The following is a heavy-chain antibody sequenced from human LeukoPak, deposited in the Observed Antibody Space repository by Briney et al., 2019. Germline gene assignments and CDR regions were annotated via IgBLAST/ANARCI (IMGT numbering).Heavy chain of an antibody. Sequence: GGSLRLSCAASGFTFSSYAMHWVRQAPGKGLEWVAVISYDGSNKYYADSVKGRFTISRDNAKNSLYLQMNSLRAEDTAVYYCARENYGGPVDYWGQGTLVTVSS. CDR1: GFTFSSYA. CDR2: ISYDGSNK. CDR3: ARENYGGPVDY. J-gene: IGHJ4*02. D-gene: IGHD4-23*01. V-gene: IGHV3-30-3*01.